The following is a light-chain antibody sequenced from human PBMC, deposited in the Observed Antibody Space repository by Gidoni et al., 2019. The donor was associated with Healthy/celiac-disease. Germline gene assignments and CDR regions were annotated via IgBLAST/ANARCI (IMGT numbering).Light chain of an antibody. CDR2: AAA. Sequence: DIQLTQSPSFLSASVGDRVTITCRASQGISSYLAWYQQKPGKAPKLLIYAAATWQSGVPSRFSGSGSGTEFTLTISSLQPEDFATYYCQQRNGYPVTFGGGTKVEIK. CDR3: QQRNGYPVT. CDR1: QGISSY. J-gene: IGKJ4*01. V-gene: IGKV1-9*01.